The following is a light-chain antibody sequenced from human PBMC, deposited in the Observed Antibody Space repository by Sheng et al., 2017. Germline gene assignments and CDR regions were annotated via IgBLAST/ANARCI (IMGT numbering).Light chain of an antibody. Sequence: SYDLTQPPSVSVSPGQTAKITCSGDALPKQYVYWYQQKPGQAPVLVIYSDRERPSGIPELFSGSSSGTTVTLTISGVQAEDEADYYCQSADSTGTYPLVFGTGTKVTVL. CDR3: QSADSTGTYPLV. J-gene: IGLJ1*01. V-gene: IGLV3-25*03. CDR1: ALPKQY. CDR2: SDR.